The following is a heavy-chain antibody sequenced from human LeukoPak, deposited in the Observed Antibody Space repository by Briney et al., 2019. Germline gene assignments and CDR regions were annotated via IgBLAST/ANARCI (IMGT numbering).Heavy chain of an antibody. V-gene: IGHV1-8*02. CDR1: GYTFTGYY. D-gene: IGHD6-13*01. CDR2: MNPNSGNT. J-gene: IGHJ5*02. CDR3: ARLSTAAAENNWFDP. Sequence: GASVKVSCKASGYTFTGYYMHWVRQAPGQGLEWMGWMNPNSGNTGYAQKFQGRVTMTRNTSIGTAYMELSSLRSEDTAVYYCARLSTAAAENNWFDPWGQGTLVTVSS.